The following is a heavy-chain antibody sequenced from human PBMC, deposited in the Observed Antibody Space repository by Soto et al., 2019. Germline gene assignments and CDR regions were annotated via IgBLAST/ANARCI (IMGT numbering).Heavy chain of an antibody. CDR2: INPNSGGT. CDR3: ARGPHIVVVTAVAFEI. Sequence: ASVKVSCKASGYTFTGYYMHWVRQAPGQGLEWMGWINPNSGGTNYAQKFQGWVTMTRDTSISTAYMELSRLRSDDTAVYYCARGPHIVVVTAVAFEIWGQGTMVTVSS. J-gene: IGHJ3*02. D-gene: IGHD2-21*02. V-gene: IGHV1-2*04. CDR1: GYTFTGYY.